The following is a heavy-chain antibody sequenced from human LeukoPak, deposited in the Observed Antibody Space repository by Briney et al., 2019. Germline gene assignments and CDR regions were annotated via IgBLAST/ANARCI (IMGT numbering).Heavy chain of an antibody. D-gene: IGHD1-26*01. Sequence: ASVKVSCKASGYTFASYYMHWVRQAPGQGLEWMGIINPSGGSTTYAQKFQGRVTMARDTSTSTVYVELSGLRSEDTAVYYCARDSTPTYYSGTYYFEYWGQGTLVTVSS. CDR3: ARDSTPTYYSGTYYFEY. J-gene: IGHJ4*02. V-gene: IGHV1-46*01. CDR1: GYTFASYY. CDR2: INPSGGST.